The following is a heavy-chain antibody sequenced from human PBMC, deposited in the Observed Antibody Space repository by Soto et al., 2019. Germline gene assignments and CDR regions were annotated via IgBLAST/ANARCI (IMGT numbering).Heavy chain of an antibody. Sequence: PSETLSLTCSVSDGSISSYYWSCIRQPPGKGLEWIGYIYYSGSTNYNPSLKSRVTISVDTSKNQFSLKLSSVTAADTAVYYCARPVFGYSGYDYYHHLDAFDIWGQGTMVTVSS. CDR2: IYYSGST. CDR1: DGSISSYY. J-gene: IGHJ3*02. V-gene: IGHV4-59*08. D-gene: IGHD5-12*01. CDR3: ARPVFGYSGYDYYHHLDAFDI.